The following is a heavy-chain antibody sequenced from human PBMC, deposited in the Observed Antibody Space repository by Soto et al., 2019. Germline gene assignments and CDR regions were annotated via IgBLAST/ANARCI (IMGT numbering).Heavy chain of an antibody. CDR3: ARSQGSSTSLAIYYYYYSGMDF. Sequence: QVQLVQSGAEVKKPGSSVTVSYKASGGTFSSYDISWVRQAPGQGLEWMGGIIPISGTANYAQKFQGRVTSTADESTSTAYMELSSLRAEDTAVYYCARSQGSSTSLAIYYYYYSGMDFWGQGTTVTVSS. V-gene: IGHV1-69*01. CDR2: IIPISGTA. CDR1: GGTFSSYD. D-gene: IGHD2-2*01. J-gene: IGHJ6*02.